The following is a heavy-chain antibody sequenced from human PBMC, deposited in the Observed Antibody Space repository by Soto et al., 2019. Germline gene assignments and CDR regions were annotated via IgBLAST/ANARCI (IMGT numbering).Heavy chain of an antibody. V-gene: IGHV3-23*01. CDR2: ISGSGVDT. D-gene: IGHD1-26*01. CDR3: AKGEDSDGFTRFDY. CDR1: GFTFRSYA. Sequence: GGSLRLSCVASGFTFRSYAINWVRQAPGKGLEWVSGISGSGVDTYYPDSLKGRFTISRDNSKNTVYLQMNSLRAEDTALYYCAKGEDSDGFTRFDYWGPGPMATVSS. J-gene: IGHJ4*02.